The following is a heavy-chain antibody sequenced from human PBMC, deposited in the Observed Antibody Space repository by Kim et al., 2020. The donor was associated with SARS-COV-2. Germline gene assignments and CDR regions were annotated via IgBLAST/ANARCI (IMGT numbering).Heavy chain of an antibody. J-gene: IGHJ6*02. V-gene: IGHV3-15*01. D-gene: IGHD3-3*01. Sequence: TDYAAPVKGRFTISSDDSKNTLYLQMNSLKTEDTAVYYCTTAYDFWEMDVWGQGTTVTVSS. CDR2: T. CDR3: TTAYDFWEMDV.